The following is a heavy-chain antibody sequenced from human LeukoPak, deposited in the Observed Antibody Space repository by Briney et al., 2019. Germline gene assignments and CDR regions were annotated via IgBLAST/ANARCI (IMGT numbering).Heavy chain of an antibody. Sequence: ASVKVSCKASGYTFTSYDINWVRQATGQGLEWMGWMNPNSGNTGYAQKFQGRVTMTRNTSISTAYMELSSLRSEDTAVYYCASGVGAHWSWDYWGQGTLVTVSS. J-gene: IGHJ4*02. CDR1: GYTFTSYD. V-gene: IGHV1-8*01. D-gene: IGHD1-26*01. CDR3: ASGVGAHWSWDY. CDR2: MNPNSGNT.